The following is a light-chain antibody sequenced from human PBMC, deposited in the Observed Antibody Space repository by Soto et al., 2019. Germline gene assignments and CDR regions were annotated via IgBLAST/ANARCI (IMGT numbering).Light chain of an antibody. CDR3: CSYAGSSLYV. Sequence: QSVLTPPASVSGSPGQSITISCTGTSSDVGSYNLVSWYQQHPGKAPKLMIYEVSKRPSGVSNRFSGSKSGNTASLTISGLQAEDEADYYCCSYAGSSLYVFGTGTKVTVL. CDR1: SSDVGSYNL. CDR2: EVS. V-gene: IGLV2-23*02. J-gene: IGLJ1*01.